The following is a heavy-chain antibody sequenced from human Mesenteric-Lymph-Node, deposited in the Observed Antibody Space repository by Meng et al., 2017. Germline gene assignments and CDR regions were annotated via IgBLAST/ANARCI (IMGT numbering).Heavy chain of an antibody. V-gene: IGHV4-4*02. D-gene: IGHD6-19*01. CDR2: IYHSGST. J-gene: IGHJ4*02. CDR1: GGSISSSNW. CDR3: ASFPPPGKQWLVTDY. Sequence: QVQRQEAGPGLVKPSGTLSLTRAVSGGSISSSNWWSWVRQPPGKGLEWIGEIYHSGSTNYNPSLKSRVTISVDKSKNQFSLKLSSVTAADTAVYYCASFPPPGKQWLVTDYWGQGTLVTVSS.